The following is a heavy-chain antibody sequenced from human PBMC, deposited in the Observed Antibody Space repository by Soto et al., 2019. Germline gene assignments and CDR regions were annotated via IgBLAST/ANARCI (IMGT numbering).Heavy chain of an antibody. Sequence: GGSLRLSCSVSGFTFSAYWMHWVRQVPGKGLTWVSRISDDGSTATYADSVKGRFVISRDNAKNSLYLEMNTLRADDSGLYYCARGPRVSSTGTGAHWGRGTLVTVS. CDR2: ISDDGSTA. V-gene: IGHV3-74*01. J-gene: IGHJ4*02. CDR3: ARGPRVSSTGTGAH. D-gene: IGHD1-1*01. CDR1: GFTFSAYW.